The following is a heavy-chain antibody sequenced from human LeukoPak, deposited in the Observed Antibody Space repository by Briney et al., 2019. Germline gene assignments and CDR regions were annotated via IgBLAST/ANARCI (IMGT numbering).Heavy chain of an antibody. D-gene: IGHD3-22*01. Sequence: SETLSLTCTVSGGSISNYYWSWLRQPAGKGLEWIGRVFASGSPHYNPSLESRVTMSLDASKNQFSLKVNSVTAADTAVYYCARSRDPDSSGLFDYWGQGTLVTVSS. CDR1: GGSISNYY. CDR2: VFASGSP. J-gene: IGHJ4*02. CDR3: ARSRDPDSSGLFDY. V-gene: IGHV4-4*07.